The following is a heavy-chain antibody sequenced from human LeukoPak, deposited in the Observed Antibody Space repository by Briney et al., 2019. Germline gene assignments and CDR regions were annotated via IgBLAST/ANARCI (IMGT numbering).Heavy chain of an antibody. D-gene: IGHD6-13*01. CDR3: ATPLDKKYTSSWYVWDV. V-gene: IGHV3-23*01. CDR2: IGDSGSST. Sequence: GGSLRLSCAGSGLSFSKNAMNWVRQAPGKGLEWISSIGDSGSSTYYAESVKGRFTISRDNSKSTLYLQMNSLRAEDTAVYYCATPLDKKYTSSWYVWDVWCKGTTVTVSS. CDR1: GLSFSKNA. J-gene: IGHJ6*04.